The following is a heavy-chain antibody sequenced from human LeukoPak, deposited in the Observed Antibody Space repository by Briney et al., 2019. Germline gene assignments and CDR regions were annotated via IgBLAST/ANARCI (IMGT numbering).Heavy chain of an antibody. Sequence: GASVKVSCKASGYTFISYGISWVRQAPGQGLEWMGWISPYNGNTNYAQILQDRVAMTADTSTSAAYMELRSLRSDDTAVYYCARDQRTWLHDAFDIWGQGTMVTVSS. CDR3: ARDQRTWLHDAFDI. V-gene: IGHV1-18*01. D-gene: IGHD3-9*01. CDR1: GYTFISYG. J-gene: IGHJ3*02. CDR2: ISPYNGNT.